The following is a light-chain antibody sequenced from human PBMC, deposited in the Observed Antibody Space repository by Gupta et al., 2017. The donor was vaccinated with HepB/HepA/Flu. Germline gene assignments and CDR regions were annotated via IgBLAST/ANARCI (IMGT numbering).Light chain of an antibody. Sequence: YSLTQPPAVSGSPGQTASITCPLEKYEDKYACWYQQKPGQSPVLVIYQDSKRPSGSPVRFSGSNSGNTATLTLSGTQAMDEADYYCQAWDSSTHVVFGGGTKLTVL. CDR2: QDS. CDR1: KYEDKY. V-gene: IGLV3-1*01. J-gene: IGLJ2*01. CDR3: QAWDSSTHVV.